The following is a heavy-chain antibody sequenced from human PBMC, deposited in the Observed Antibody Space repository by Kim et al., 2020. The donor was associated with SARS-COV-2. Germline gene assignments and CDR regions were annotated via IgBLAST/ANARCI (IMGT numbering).Heavy chain of an antibody. Sequence: GGSLRLSCAASGFTFSSYGMHWVRQAPGKGLEWVAVISYDGSNKYYADSVKGRFTISRDNSKNTLYLQMNSLRAEDTAVYYCAKLLLPVDTAMALDYWGQGALVTVSS. J-gene: IGHJ4*02. D-gene: IGHD5-18*01. CDR3: AKLLLPVDTAMALDY. CDR2: ISYDGSNK. V-gene: IGHV3-30*18. CDR1: GFTFSSYG.